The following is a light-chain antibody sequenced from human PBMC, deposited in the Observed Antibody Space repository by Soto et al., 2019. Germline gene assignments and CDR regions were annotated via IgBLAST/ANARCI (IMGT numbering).Light chain of an antibody. CDR2: YVS. CDR3: MQSTHWPAYT. J-gene: IGKJ2*01. CDR1: QSLAYIDGNTY. V-gene: IGKV2-30*01. Sequence: EVVMTQSPLSLPVTLGQPASISCRSSQSLAYIDGNTYLTWFHQRPGQSPRRLIYYVSNRDYGVPDRVSGSGSGNDFTLKISKVEAEDAGIYYYMQSTHWPAYTFGQGTQLEIK.